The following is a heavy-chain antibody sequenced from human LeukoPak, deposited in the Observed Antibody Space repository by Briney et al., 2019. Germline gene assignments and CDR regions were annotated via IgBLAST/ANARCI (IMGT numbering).Heavy chain of an antibody. CDR1: GYRFTNYW. CDR3: ARQTAMGRSGDY. D-gene: IGHD5-18*01. J-gene: IGHJ4*02. CDR2: IDPSDSET. V-gene: IGHV5-51*01. Sequence: GESLEISFKASGYRFTNYWIGWVRPVPGKGLGGMGIIDPSDSETRYTPSFQGQVTISVDKSLTPASLQSNALKAADTAMYYCARQTAMGRSGDYWGQGTLVTVSS.